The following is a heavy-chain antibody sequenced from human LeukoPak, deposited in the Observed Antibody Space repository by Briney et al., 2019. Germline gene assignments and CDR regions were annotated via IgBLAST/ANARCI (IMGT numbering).Heavy chain of an antibody. CDR1: GFTFNSYV. CDR2: ISGSDGST. Sequence: GGSLRLSCAASGFTFNSYVMSWVRQAPGKGLEWVSTISGSDGSTYYADSVKGRFTISRDNSKNTLYLQMNSLRVEDTAIYYCAKGRGYCTGGSCYSDYWGQGTLVTVSS. CDR3: AKGRGYCTGGSCYSDY. J-gene: IGHJ4*02. D-gene: IGHD2-15*01. V-gene: IGHV3-23*01.